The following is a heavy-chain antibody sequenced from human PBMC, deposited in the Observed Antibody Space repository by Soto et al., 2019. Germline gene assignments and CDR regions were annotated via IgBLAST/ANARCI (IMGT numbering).Heavy chain of an antibody. Sequence: GGSLRLSCAASGFTFSSYAMSWVRQAPGKGLEWVSAISGSGGSTYYADSVKGRFTISRDNSKNTLYLQMNSLRAEDTAVYYWAKYEGYCSNGICYYFDYWGQGTLVTVLS. CDR2: ISGSGGST. J-gene: IGHJ4*02. CDR1: GFTFSSYA. D-gene: IGHD2-8*01. CDR3: AKYEGYCSNGICYYFDY. V-gene: IGHV3-23*01.